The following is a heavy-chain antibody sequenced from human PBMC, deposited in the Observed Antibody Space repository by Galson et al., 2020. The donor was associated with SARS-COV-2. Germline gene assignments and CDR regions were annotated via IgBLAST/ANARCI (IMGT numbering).Heavy chain of an antibody. V-gene: IGHV3-30-3*01. J-gene: IGHJ4*02. CDR2: ISSDGSKK. CDR3: ARKIVD. Sequence: GESLKISCTASGITFSSSAMHWVRQAPGKGLEWAAGISSDGSKKYYAASVKGRFTISRDNSKNTLYLQMNSLRPEDTAIYYCARKIVDWGLGAWFTAPS. D-gene: IGHD2-21*01. CDR1: GITFSSSA.